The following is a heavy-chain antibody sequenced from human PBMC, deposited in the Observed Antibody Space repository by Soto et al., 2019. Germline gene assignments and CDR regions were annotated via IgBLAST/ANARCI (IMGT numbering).Heavy chain of an antibody. CDR2: IRSKAYGGTT. CDR3: TRSITMIVVPRY. Sequence: PGGSLRLSCTASGFTFGDYAMSWFRQAPGKGLEWVGFIRSKAYGGTTEYAASVKGRFTISRDDSKSIAYLQMNGLKTEDTAVYYCTRSITMIVVPRYWGQGTLVTVSS. V-gene: IGHV3-49*03. CDR1: GFTFGDYA. D-gene: IGHD3-22*01. J-gene: IGHJ4*02.